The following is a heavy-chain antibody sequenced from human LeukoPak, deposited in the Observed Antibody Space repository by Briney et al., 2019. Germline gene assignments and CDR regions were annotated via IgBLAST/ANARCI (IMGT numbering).Heavy chain of an antibody. CDR2: ISSSGSTI. CDR1: GFTFSSYE. J-gene: IGHJ4*02. V-gene: IGHV3-48*03. Sequence: GGSLRLSCTASGFTFSSYEMNWVRQAPGEGLEWVSYISSSGSTIYYADSVKGRFTISRDNAKNSLYLQMNSLRAEDTAVYYCARVSSGSSSDHLGYWGQGTLVTVSS. D-gene: IGHD6-6*01. CDR3: ARVSSGSSSDHLGY.